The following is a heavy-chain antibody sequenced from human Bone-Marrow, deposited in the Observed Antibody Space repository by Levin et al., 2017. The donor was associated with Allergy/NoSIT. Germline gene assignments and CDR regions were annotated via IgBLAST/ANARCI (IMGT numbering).Heavy chain of an antibody. Sequence: LSLTCAASGFTFSTYWMHWVRQAPGKGLVWVSRIQSNGKTNYADSVKGRFTISRDNAKNTLYLQMNSLTVEDTAVYYCARDRFYSDSGSNFSWFDPWGQEPWSPSPQ. J-gene: IGHJ5*02. CDR3: ARDRFYSDSGSNFSWFDP. V-gene: IGHV3-74*01. D-gene: IGHD3-10*01. CDR2: IQSNGKT. CDR1: GFTFSTYW.